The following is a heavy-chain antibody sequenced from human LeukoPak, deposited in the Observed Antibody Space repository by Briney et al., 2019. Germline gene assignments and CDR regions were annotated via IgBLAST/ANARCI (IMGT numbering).Heavy chain of an antibody. CDR2: VFGNGIT. CDR1: GFTFSTYA. V-gene: IGHV3-23*01. CDR3: AKGLWFGDY. J-gene: IGHJ4*02. D-gene: IGHD3-10*01. Sequence: GGSLRLSCAASGFTFSTYAMSWVRQAPGKGLEWVSSVFGNGITYYADSVKGRFTISRDNSKNTLYLQMNSLRAEDTAVYYCAKGLWFGDYWGQGTLVTVSS.